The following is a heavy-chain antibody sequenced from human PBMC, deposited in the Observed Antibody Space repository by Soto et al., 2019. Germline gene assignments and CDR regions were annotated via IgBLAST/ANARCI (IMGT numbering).Heavy chain of an antibody. J-gene: IGHJ4*02. Sequence: QVQLVESGGGVVQPGRSLRLSCAASGFTFSSYGMHWVRQAPGKGLEWVAVISYDGSNKYYADSVKGRFTISRDNSKNTLYLQMNSLRAEDTAVYYCAKPDYGEPSGVWGQGTLVTVSS. D-gene: IGHD4-17*01. CDR2: ISYDGSNK. CDR3: AKPDYGEPSGV. CDR1: GFTFSSYG. V-gene: IGHV3-30*18.